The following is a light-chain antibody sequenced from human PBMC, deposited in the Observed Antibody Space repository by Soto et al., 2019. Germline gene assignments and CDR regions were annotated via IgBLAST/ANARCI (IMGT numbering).Light chain of an antibody. J-gene: IGKJ1*01. CDR2: WAS. V-gene: IGKV4-1*01. CDR1: QSLLYSSNSKNY. CDR3: QQYLSIPRT. Sequence: DVVMTQSPDSLAVSLGERATINCKSSQSLLYSSNSKNYLAWYQRKPRQPPKLLIYWASTRESGVPDRFSGSGSGTDFTLTISSLQAEDVAVYYCQQYLSIPRTFGQGTKVEIK.